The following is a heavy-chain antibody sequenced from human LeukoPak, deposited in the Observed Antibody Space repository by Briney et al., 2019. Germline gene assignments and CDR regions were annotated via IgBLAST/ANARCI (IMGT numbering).Heavy chain of an antibody. CDR1: GYTFTSYD. V-gene: IGHV1-8*01. D-gene: IGHD2-2*02. CDR2: MNPNSGNT. Sequence: ASVKVSCKASGYTFTSYDINWVRQGTGQGLEWMGWMNPNSGNTGYAQKFQGRVTMTRNTSISTAYMELSSLRSEDTAVYYCVATGGYCSSTSCYTKGYYYYYYMDVWGKGTTVTVSS. J-gene: IGHJ6*03. CDR3: VATGGYCSSTSCYTKGYYYYYYMDV.